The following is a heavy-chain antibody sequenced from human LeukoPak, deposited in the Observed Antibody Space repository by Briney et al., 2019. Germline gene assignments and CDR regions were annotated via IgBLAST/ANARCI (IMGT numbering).Heavy chain of an antibody. J-gene: IGHJ5*02. CDR1: GFTFTSSA. CDR3: AASTSPSIAAADT. CDR2: IIVGSGNT. D-gene: IGHD6-13*01. Sequence: SVKVSCKASGFTFTSSAMQWVRQARGQRLEWIGWIIVGSGNTNYAQKFQERVTITRDMSTSTAYMELSSLRSEDTAVYYCAASTSPSIAAADTWGQGTLVTVSS. V-gene: IGHV1-58*02.